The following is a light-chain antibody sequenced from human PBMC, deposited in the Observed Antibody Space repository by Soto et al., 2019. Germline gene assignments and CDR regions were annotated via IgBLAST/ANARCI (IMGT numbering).Light chain of an antibody. Sequence: EVVLTPAPGSLSLSPGARASLSGRASQSVSSSYLAWYQQKPGQAPRLLIYGASSRATGIPDRFSGSGSGTDFTLTISSLQPDDFAMYYCQQYNSYPSTFGQGTKVDIK. CDR3: QQYNSYPST. CDR1: QSVSSSY. V-gene: IGKV3-20*01. J-gene: IGKJ1*01. CDR2: GAS.